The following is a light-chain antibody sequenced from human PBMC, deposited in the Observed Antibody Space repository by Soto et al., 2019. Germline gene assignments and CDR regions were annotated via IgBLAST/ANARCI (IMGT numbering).Light chain of an antibody. CDR2: DAS. V-gene: IGKV1-5*01. Sequence: DNQMTQSPSAVSASVGDRVTINCRASQSISSWLAWYQQKPGKAPKLLIYDASSLESGVPSRFSGSGSGTEFTLTISSLQPDDFATYYCQQYNSYPWTFGQGTKVDIK. CDR1: QSISSW. CDR3: QQYNSYPWT. J-gene: IGKJ1*01.